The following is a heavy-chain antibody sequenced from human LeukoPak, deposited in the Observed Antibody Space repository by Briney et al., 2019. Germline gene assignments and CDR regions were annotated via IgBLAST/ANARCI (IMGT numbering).Heavy chain of an antibody. CDR2: ISGSGGST. CDR3: ATDLEVGRWELIIDY. CDR1: GFTFSSYA. J-gene: IGHJ4*02. V-gene: IGHV3-23*01. D-gene: IGHD1-26*01. Sequence: GGSLRLSXAASGFTFSSYAMSWVRQAPGKGLEWVSAISGSGGSTYYADSVKGRFTISRDNSKNTLYLQMNSLRAEDTAVYYCATDLEVGRWELIIDYWGQGTLVTVSS.